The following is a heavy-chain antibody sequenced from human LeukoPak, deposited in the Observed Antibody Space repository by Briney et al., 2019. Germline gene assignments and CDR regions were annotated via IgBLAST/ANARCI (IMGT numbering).Heavy chain of an antibody. CDR3: ARGCSSGWCLDY. J-gene: IGHJ4*02. CDR1: GFAFSSYE. CDR2: ISSSGGGSTI. D-gene: IGHD6-19*01. V-gene: IGHV3-48*03. Sequence: GGSLRLSCAASGFAFSSYEMNWVRQAPGKGLEWVSYISSSGGGSTIYYTDSVKCRFTISRDNAKNSLYLQMNSLRAEDTGIYYCARGCSSGWCLDYWGQGTLVTVSS.